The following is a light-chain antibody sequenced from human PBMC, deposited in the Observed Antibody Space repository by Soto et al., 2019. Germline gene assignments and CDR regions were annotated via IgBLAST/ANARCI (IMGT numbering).Light chain of an antibody. CDR1: QSLGYSDGTTY. CDR3: LQGIHWPNT. V-gene: IGKV2-30*01. Sequence: DVVMNQSPLSLPVTLGQPASISCSSSQSLGYSDGTTYLSRFQQRPGQSPRRLIYKVSSRDSGVPDRFSGSGSVTDFTLKISRVEAEDVGVYYGLQGIHWPNTFGQGTKLEIK. CDR2: KVS. J-gene: IGKJ2*01.